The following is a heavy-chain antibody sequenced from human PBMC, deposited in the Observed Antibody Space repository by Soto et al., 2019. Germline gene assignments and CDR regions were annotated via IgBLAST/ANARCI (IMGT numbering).Heavy chain of an antibody. J-gene: IGHJ6*02. CDR3: AKETGYSYGFQPNALDV. V-gene: IGHV3-23*01. D-gene: IGHD5-18*01. CDR2: ISSRGDRT. Sequence: GGSLRLSCSASGFTFSSYAMNWVRQVPGKGLEWVSIISSRGDRTSYAESVKGRFTISRDDSKNTLFLHMNSLGAEDTAVYYCAKETGYSYGFQPNALDVWGQGTTVTVSS. CDR1: GFTFSSYA.